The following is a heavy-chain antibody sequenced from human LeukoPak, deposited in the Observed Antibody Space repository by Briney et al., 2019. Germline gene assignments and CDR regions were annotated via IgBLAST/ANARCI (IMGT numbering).Heavy chain of an antibody. V-gene: IGHV3-21*01. CDR3: ARDQQLASFDY. J-gene: IGHJ4*02. CDR1: GFTFSSYS. CDR2: ISSSSSKI. Sequence: GGSLRLSCEASGFTFSSYSMNWVRQAPGKGLEWVSWISSSSSKIYYADSVKGRFTISRDNAKNSLYLQMNSLRADDTAVYYCARDQQLASFDYWGQGTLVTVSS. D-gene: IGHD6-13*01.